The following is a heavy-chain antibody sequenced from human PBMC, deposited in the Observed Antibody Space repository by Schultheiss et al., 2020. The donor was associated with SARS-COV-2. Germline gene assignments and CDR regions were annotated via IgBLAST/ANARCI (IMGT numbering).Heavy chain of an antibody. Sequence: GGSLRLSCAASGFTFSSYAMSWVRQAPGKGLEWVANIKQDGSEKYYVDSVKGRLTISRDNAKNSLYLQVNSLRAEDTAVYYCAREFYGDYNDYWGQGTLVTVSS. CDR3: AREFYGDYNDY. J-gene: IGHJ4*02. CDR1: GFTFSSYA. CDR2: IKQDGSEK. D-gene: IGHD4-17*01. V-gene: IGHV3-7*01.